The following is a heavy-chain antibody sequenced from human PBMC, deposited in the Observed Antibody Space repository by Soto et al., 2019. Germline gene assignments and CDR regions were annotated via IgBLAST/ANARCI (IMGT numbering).Heavy chain of an antibody. CDR1: GFTFSSYS. J-gene: IGHJ6*03. CDR2: ISSSSSYI. D-gene: IGHD6-6*01. Sequence: GGSLRLSCAASGFTFSSYSMNWVRQAPGKGLEWVSSISSSSSYIYYADSVKGRFTISRDNAKNSLYLQMNSLRAEDTAVYYCARAGMVSYSTSYMDVWGKGTTVTVSS. CDR3: ARAGMVSYSTSYMDV. V-gene: IGHV3-21*01.